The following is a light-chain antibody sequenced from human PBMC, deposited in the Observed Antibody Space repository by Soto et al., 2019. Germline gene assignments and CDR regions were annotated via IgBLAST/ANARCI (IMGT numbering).Light chain of an antibody. V-gene: IGKV3-15*01. CDR2: GAS. J-gene: IGKJ5*01. CDR1: QSVGSN. CDR3: QQYSYLIT. Sequence: EIVMTQSPATLSVSPGERATLSCRASQSVGSNLAWYQQKPDRAPRLIIYGASTRATGIPSKFSGSGSGTEFTLTIRSLQSEDFAVYYCQQYSYLITFGQGTRLEI.